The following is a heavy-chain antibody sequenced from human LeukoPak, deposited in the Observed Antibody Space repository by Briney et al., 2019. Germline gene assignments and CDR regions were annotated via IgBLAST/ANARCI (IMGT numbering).Heavy chain of an antibody. Sequence: ASVKVPCKVSGKTLSDLSIHWLRQPPGKGLEWLGGSDPEDGERIYAQMFQGRVTMTEGTSIDTAYMELSSLRSEDTAVYYCVTGFTTMAVDYFDYWGQGTLVTVSP. V-gene: IGHV1-24*01. CDR1: GKTLSDLS. D-gene: IGHD5-18*01. J-gene: IGHJ4*02. CDR3: VTGFTTMAVDYFDY. CDR2: SDPEDGER.